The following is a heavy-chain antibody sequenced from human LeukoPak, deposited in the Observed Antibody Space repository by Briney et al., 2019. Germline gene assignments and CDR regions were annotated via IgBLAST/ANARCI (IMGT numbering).Heavy chain of an antibody. CDR1: GFTFNKAW. V-gene: IGHV3-15*01. CDR3: TTSGTPFEY. Sequence: GGSLRLSCAASGFTFNKAWMSWVRLAPGKGLEWVGRIKYKGDGGTTDYAAPVKGRFTVSRDDSKSTLYLKMNSLKTEDTAVYYCTTSGTPFEYWGQGTLVTVSS. J-gene: IGHJ4*02. D-gene: IGHD3-10*01. CDR2: IKYKGDGGTT.